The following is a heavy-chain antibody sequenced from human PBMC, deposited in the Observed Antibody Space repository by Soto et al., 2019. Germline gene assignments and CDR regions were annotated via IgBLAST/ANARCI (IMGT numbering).Heavy chain of an antibody. J-gene: IGHJ3*02. Sequence: SVKVSCKASGGTFSSYAISWVRQAPGQGLEWMGGIIPIFGTANYAQKFQGRVTITADESTSTAYMELSSLRSEDTAVYYCAREQHIVVVTAIQGAFDIWGQGTMVTVSS. D-gene: IGHD2-21*02. CDR1: GGTFSSYA. CDR2: IIPIFGTA. V-gene: IGHV1-69*13. CDR3: AREQHIVVVTAIQGAFDI.